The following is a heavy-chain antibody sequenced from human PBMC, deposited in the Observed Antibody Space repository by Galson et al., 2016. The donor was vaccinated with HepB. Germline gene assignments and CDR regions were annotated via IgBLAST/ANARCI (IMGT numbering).Heavy chain of an antibody. D-gene: IGHD1-1*01. V-gene: IGHV5-51*01. CDR1: GYSFHKYW. CDR3: ARHGLSTAQSGMDV. Sequence: QSGAEVKKPGESLKISCKGSGYSFHKYWIGWVRQMPGKGLEWMGIIYPGDSDTRYSRSFQGQVTISVDKSINTIYLEWSSLKASDTAMYYCARHGLSTAQSGMDVWGQGTTVTVSS. J-gene: IGHJ6*02. CDR2: IYPGDSDT.